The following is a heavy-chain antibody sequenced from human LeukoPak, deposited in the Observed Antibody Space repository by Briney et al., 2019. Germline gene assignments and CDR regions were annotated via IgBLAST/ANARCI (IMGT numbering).Heavy chain of an antibody. Sequence: GGSLRLSCAASGFTFSNAWMSWVRQAPGKGLEWVANIKQDGSEKYYVDSVKGRFTISRDNAKNSLYLRMNSLRAEDTAVYYCALVDGYSNKNWGQGTLVTVSS. V-gene: IGHV3-7*01. D-gene: IGHD5-12*01. J-gene: IGHJ4*02. CDR2: IKQDGSEK. CDR1: GFTFSNAW. CDR3: ALVDGYSNKN.